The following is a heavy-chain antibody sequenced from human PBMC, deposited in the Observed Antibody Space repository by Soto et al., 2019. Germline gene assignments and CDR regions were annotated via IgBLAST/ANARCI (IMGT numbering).Heavy chain of an antibody. CDR3: ACMYNWHEWSNY. D-gene: IGHD1-20*01. CDR1: GVSITSYY. V-gene: IGHV4-4*07. Sequence: QVQLQELGPGLVKPLETLSLTCTVSGVSITSYYWSWFRQPAGKGLECIGRIYSSGSTNYNPSLNNRVTKSIDTSKSRFSLEQSSLTAADTAVYYCACMYNWHEWSNYWGHATLVAVSS. CDR2: IYSSGST. J-gene: IGHJ4*01.